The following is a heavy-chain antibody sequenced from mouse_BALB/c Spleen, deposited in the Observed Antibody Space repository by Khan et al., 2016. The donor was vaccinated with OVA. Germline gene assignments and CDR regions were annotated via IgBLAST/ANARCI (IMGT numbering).Heavy chain of an antibody. CDR2: INYSGST. CDR1: GYSITSDYA. D-gene: IGHD2-3*01. Sequence: EVQLQESGPGLVNPSQSLSLTCTVTGYSITSDYAWNWIRQFPGNKLEWMGYINYSGSTNYNPALKSRISITRDTSNNPFFLQFNSVTTEDTATYYCARDGSRYTDAMDYWGQGTSVTVSS. V-gene: IGHV3-2*02. CDR3: ARDGSRYTDAMDY. J-gene: IGHJ4*01.